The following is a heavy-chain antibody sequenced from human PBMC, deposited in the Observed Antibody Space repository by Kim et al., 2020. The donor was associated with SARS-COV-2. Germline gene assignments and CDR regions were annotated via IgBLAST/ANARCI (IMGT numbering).Heavy chain of an antibody. Sequence: GESLKISCVGSGYDFRSYWISWVRQMPGKGLEWMGMIHPRDSEVRYWPSLEGQVTMSADKSTNTAFLQWGSLKASDTAIYYCTRLVVTKSAFDYWGQGTLVVVSS. V-gene: IGHV5-51*01. CDR1: GYDFRSYW. D-gene: IGHD2-21*02. CDR3: TRLVVTKSAFDY. J-gene: IGHJ4*02. CDR2: IHPRDSEV.